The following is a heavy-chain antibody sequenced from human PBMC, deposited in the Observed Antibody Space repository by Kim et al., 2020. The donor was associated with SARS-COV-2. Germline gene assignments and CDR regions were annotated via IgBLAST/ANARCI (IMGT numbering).Heavy chain of an antibody. J-gene: IGHJ4*02. V-gene: IGHV4-39*02. D-gene: IGHD2-8*01. CDR2: VYYTGST. Sequence: SETLSLTCTVSGGSISNSDYYWAWIRQPPGKGLEWIVNVYYTGSTHYNPSLKSRVTVSLDTSKNHFSLNLTSVTAADTAVYYCASNPLAMAGFDSWGQGALVIVSS. CDR1: GGSISNSDYY. CDR3: ASNPLAMAGFDS.